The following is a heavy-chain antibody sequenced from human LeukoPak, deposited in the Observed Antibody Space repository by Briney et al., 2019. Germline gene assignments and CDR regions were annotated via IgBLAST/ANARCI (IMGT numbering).Heavy chain of an antibody. J-gene: IGHJ4*02. Sequence: ASVKVSCKASGYTFTGYYMHWVRQAPGQGLEWMGWMNPNSGNTGYAQKFQGRVTMTRNTSISTAYMELSSLRSEDTAVYYCARGRYRELDYWGQGTLVTVSS. CDR2: MNPNSGNT. V-gene: IGHV1-8*02. CDR3: ARGRYRELDY. CDR1: GYTFTGYY. D-gene: IGHD5-18*01.